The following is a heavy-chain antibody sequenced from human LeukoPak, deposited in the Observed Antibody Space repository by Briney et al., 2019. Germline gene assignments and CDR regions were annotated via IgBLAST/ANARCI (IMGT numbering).Heavy chain of an antibody. J-gene: IGHJ4*02. CDR2: IYYSGST. CDR1: GGSISSNY. V-gene: IGHV4-59*01. CDR3: ARYHCTNGVCYYFDY. D-gene: IGHD2-8*01. Sequence: SETLSLTCTVSGGSISSNYWSLIRQPPGKGLEWIGYIYYSGSTNCNPSLKSRVTTSVDTSKNQFSLKLRSVTAADTAVYYCARYHCTNGVCYYFDYWGQGTLVTVSS.